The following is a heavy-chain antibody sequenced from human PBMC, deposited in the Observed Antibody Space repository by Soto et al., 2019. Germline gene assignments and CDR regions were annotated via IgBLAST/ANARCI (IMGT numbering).Heavy chain of an antibody. Sequence: QVQLVQSGAEVKNPGASVRVSCRASGYSFTIYGITWVRQAPGQGLEWMGWISTYDGNTNYAQNFQGRVSMARDTSTSTAYMELRSLRSDDTAVYYCARDRGRSCIGGTCPFDYWGQGTX. CDR2: ISTYDGNT. D-gene: IGHD2-15*01. CDR3: ARDRGRSCIGGTCPFDY. J-gene: IGHJ4*02. V-gene: IGHV1-18*01. CDR1: GYSFTIYG.